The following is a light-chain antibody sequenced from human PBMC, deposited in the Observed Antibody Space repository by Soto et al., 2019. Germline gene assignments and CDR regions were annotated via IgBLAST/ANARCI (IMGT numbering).Light chain of an antibody. J-gene: IGKJ3*01. CDR3: QQLST. CDR2: AAS. CDR1: QGISSY. V-gene: IGKV1-9*01. Sequence: DIQLTQSPSFLSASVGDRVTITCRASQGISSYLAWYQQKPGKAPKLLIYAASTLQSGVPSRFSGSGSGTEFTRTISGLQPEDFATYYCQQLSTFGPGTKVDIK.